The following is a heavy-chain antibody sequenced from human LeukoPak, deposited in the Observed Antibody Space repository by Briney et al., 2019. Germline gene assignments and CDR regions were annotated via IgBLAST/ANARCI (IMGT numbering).Heavy chain of an antibody. CDR2: ISGNAAST. D-gene: IGHD2-8*01. CDR3: VKDNGQGGFDY. V-gene: IGHV3-64D*09. CDR1: RFIFSSSL. Sequence: GGSLRLSCSASRFIFSSSLMFWVRQAPGKGLEYVAAISGNAASTYHSDTVYRRFTISRDNSKNTLYLQMTSLRPEDTALYYCVKDNGQGGFDYWGQGTLVTVSS. J-gene: IGHJ4*02.